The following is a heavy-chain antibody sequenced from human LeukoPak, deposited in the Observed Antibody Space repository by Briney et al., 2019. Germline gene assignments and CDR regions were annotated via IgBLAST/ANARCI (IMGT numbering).Heavy chain of an antibody. CDR2: IYTSGST. D-gene: IGHD1-7*01. Sequence: SETLSLTCTVSGGSISSYYWIWIRQPAGKGLEWIGRIYTSGSTNYNPSLKGRVTMSVDTSKNQFSLKLSSVTAADTAVYYCARDLATTGTNYFDYWGQGTLVTVSS. V-gene: IGHV4-4*07. CDR1: GGSISSYY. CDR3: ARDLATTGTNYFDY. J-gene: IGHJ4*02.